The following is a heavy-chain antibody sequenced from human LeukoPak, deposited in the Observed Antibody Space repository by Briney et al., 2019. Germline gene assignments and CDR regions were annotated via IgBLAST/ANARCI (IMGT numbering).Heavy chain of an antibody. CDR2: ISSFSSTI. V-gene: IGHV3-48*01. CDR3: ARAALPDYGDY. J-gene: IGHJ4*02. CDR1: GFTFSSYS. D-gene: IGHD4/OR15-4a*01. Sequence: GGSLRLSCAASGFTFSSYSMHWVRQPPGKGLEWVSYISSFSSTIYYADSVKGRFTISRDHAKNSLYLQMNSLRAADPAVYYCARAALPDYGDYWGQGTLVTVSS.